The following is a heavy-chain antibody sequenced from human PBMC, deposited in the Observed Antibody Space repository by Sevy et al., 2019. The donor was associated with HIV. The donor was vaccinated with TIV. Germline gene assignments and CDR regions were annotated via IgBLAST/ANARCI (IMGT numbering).Heavy chain of an antibody. Sequence: GGSLRLSCAASGFTFSNVWMSWVRRAPGKGLERVGHIKSRTEGGTPDYAAPVKGRFNISRDDSKSTLYLQMNSLKTEDTAVYYCTTGGSILQHWGQGTLVTVSS. CDR1: GFTFSNVW. J-gene: IGHJ4*02. V-gene: IGHV3-15*01. CDR3: TTGGSILQH. CDR2: IKSRTEGGTP. D-gene: IGHD2-21*01.